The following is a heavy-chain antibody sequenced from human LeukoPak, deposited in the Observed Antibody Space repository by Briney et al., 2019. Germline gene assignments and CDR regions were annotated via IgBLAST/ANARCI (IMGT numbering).Heavy chain of an antibody. J-gene: IGHJ4*02. D-gene: IGHD1-26*01. CDR3: ARGGAYFDY. CDR2: IYYSGST. V-gene: IGHV4-59*01. Sequence: SETLSLTCTVSSGSISSYYWSWIRQPPGKGLECIGYIYYSGSTNYNPSLKSRVTISVATSKNQFSLKLSSVTAADTAVYYCARGGAYFDYWGQGTLVTVSS. CDR1: SGSISSYY.